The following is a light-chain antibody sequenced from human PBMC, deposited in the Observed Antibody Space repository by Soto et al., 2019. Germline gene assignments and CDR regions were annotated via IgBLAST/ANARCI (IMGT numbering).Light chain of an antibody. Sequence: DIQLTQSPSFLSASIGDRVTITCRASRGISSYLAWYQQKPGRAPKLLIYAASTLQSGVPSRFSGSGSGTEFTLTITGLQPDDFATYYCQQLNTYPLSFGGGSEVVIK. CDR1: RGISSY. J-gene: IGKJ4*01. CDR3: QQLNTYPLS. V-gene: IGKV1-9*01. CDR2: AAS.